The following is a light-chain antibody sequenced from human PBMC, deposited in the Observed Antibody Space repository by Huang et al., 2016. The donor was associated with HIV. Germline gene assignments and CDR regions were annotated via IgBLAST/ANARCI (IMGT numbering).Light chain of an antibody. CDR3: QQYDDLPYT. J-gene: IGKJ2*01. CDR2: DAS. CDR1: QEISNY. Sequence: DIQMTQSPSSLSASVGDRVTITCKASQEISNYLNWYQQKPGKAPKLLIYDASNLETGVPSRFSGSGSGTDFTFTISSLQPEDIATYYCQQYDDLPYTFGQGTKLEIK. V-gene: IGKV1-33*01.